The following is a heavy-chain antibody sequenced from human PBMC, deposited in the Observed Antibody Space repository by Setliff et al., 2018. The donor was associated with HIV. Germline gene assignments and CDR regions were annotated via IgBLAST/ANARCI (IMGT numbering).Heavy chain of an antibody. Sequence: ASVKVSCKVSGYTLTELSMHWVRQAPGKGLEWMGGFDPEDGETIYAQKFQGRVTMTEDTSTDTVYMELSSLRSEDTAVYYCATGRGYCSGGSCYSFRISISWLDPWGQGTLVTVSS. J-gene: IGHJ5*02. V-gene: IGHV1-24*01. CDR1: GYTLTELS. D-gene: IGHD2-15*01. CDR3: ATGRGYCSGGSCYSFRISISWLDP. CDR2: FDPEDGET.